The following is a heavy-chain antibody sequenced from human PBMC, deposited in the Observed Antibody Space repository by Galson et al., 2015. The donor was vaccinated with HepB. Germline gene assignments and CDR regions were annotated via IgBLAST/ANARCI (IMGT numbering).Heavy chain of an antibody. CDR3: TRGGYDYVWGYDAFYI. V-gene: IGHV3-48*01. D-gene: IGHD3-16*01. CDR1: GFTFSSYS. CDR2: ISSRTSTI. J-gene: IGHJ3*02. Sequence: SLRLSCAASGFTFSSYSMNWVRQAPGKGLEWVSYISSRTSTIYYADSVKGRFTISRDNAKNSLYLQMNSLRAEDTAVYYCTRGGYDYVWGYDAFYIWGQGTMVTVSS.